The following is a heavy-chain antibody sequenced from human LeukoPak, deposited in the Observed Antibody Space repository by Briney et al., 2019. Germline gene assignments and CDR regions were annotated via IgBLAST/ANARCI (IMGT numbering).Heavy chain of an antibody. Sequence: QSGGSLRLSCAASGFTFSTYSMNWVRQAPGKGLEWVSYIDTGTSTIYYADSVKGRFTISKDNAKSSLYLQMNSLRAEDTVVYYCARDPYSGSYGADYYYYMDVWGKGTTVTISS. CDR2: IDTGTSTI. D-gene: IGHD1-26*01. CDR1: GFTFSTYS. CDR3: ARDPYSGSYGADYYYYMDV. J-gene: IGHJ6*03. V-gene: IGHV3-48*04.